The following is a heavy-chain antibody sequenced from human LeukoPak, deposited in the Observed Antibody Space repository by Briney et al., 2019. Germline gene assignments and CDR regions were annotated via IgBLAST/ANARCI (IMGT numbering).Heavy chain of an antibody. V-gene: IGHV1-46*01. CDR2: INPSGGST. Sequence: ASVRVSCKASGYTFTSYYMHWVRQAPGQGLEWMGIINPSGGSTSYAQKFQGRVTMTRDTSTSTVYMELSSLRSEDTAVYYCARGGFLVVLMVYAPMGDYWGQGTLVTVSS. CDR3: ARGGFLVVLMVYAPMGDY. CDR1: GYTFTSYY. D-gene: IGHD2-8*01. J-gene: IGHJ4*02.